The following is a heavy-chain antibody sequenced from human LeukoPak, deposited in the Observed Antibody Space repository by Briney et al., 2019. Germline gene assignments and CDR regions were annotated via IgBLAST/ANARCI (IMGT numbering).Heavy chain of an antibody. J-gene: IGHJ3*02. CDR3: ARPEDYGDYDAFDI. Sequence: ASVKVSCKASGYTFTSYGISWVRQAPGQGLEWMGRISAYNGNTNYAQKLQVRVTMTTDTSTSTAYMELSSLRPEDTAVYYCARPEDYGDYDAFDIWGQGTMVTVSS. CDR1: GYTFTSYG. V-gene: IGHV1-18*01. D-gene: IGHD4-17*01. CDR2: ISAYNGNT.